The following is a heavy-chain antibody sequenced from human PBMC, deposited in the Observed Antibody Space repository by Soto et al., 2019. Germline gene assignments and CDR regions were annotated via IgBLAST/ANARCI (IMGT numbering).Heavy chain of an antibody. D-gene: IGHD2-21*01. V-gene: IGHV4-39*01. CDR1: GDSISSSSQY. CDR3: ARHWIAGSSIP. CDR2: IHYSGTY. Sequence: QLQESGPGLVKPSETLSLTCSVSGDSISSSSQYWVWIRQPPGKGLEWIGSIHYSGTYYYNTSLKSRVTILVDTSKNQLSLKLSSVTAADQAVYYCARHWIAGSSIPWGHGTLVTVSS. J-gene: IGHJ5*02.